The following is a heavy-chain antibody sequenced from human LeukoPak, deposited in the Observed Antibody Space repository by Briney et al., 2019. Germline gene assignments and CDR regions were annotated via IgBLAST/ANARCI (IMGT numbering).Heavy chain of an antibody. CDR3: ARDLLNEGNHLDY. Sequence: SETLSLTCTVSGGSISSGDYYWSWIRQPSGTGLEWIGYIYYSGSTYYNPSLKSRVTISVDTSKNQFSLKLSSVTAADTAVYYCARDLLNEGNHLDYWGQGTLVTVSS. CDR1: GGSISSGDYY. J-gene: IGHJ4*02. CDR2: IYYSGST. V-gene: IGHV4-30-4*01. D-gene: IGHD4-23*01.